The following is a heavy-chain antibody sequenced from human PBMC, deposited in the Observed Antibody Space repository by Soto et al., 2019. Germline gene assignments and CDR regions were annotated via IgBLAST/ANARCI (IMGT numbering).Heavy chain of an antibody. V-gene: IGHV3-23*01. J-gene: IGHJ4*02. CDR2: ISGSGGGT. CDR3: AKFGMATTKRSPPYYIDY. D-gene: IGHD1-1*01. Sequence: SLTLSCAASGFTFSSYAMSWVRQAPGKGLEWVSSISGSGGGTYYADSVKGRFTFSRDNSKNTLYLQMNSLRAEDTAVYYCAKFGMATTKRSPPYYIDYWGQGALVTVSS. CDR1: GFTFSSYA.